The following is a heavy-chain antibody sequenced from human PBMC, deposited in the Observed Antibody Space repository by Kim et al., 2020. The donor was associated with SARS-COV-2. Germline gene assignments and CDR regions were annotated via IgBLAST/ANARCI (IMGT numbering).Heavy chain of an antibody. J-gene: IGHJ4*02. CDR3: ARVLLWFGEFTSYFDY. CDR1: GYTFTSYG. V-gene: IGHV1-18*01. D-gene: IGHD3-10*01. Sequence: ASVKVSCKASGYTFTSYGISWVRQAPGQGLEWMGWISAYNGNTNYAQKLQGRVTMTTDTSTSTAYMELRSLRSDDTAVYYCARVLLWFGEFTSYFDYWGQGTLVTVSS. CDR2: ISAYNGNT.